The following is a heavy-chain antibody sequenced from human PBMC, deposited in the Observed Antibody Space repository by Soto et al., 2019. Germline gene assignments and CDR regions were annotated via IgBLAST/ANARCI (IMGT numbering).Heavy chain of an antibody. J-gene: IGHJ4*02. CDR1: GFTFSSYA. CDR3: AKATSRGVQLWSSTEQTHFDY. Sequence: GGSLRLSCAASGFTFSSYAMSWVRQAPGKGLEWVSAISGSGGSTYYADSVKGRFTISRDNSKNTLYLQMNSLRDEDTAVYYCAKATSRGVQLWSSTEQTHFDYWGQGTLVTVSS. CDR2: ISGSGGST. D-gene: IGHD5-18*01. V-gene: IGHV3-23*01.